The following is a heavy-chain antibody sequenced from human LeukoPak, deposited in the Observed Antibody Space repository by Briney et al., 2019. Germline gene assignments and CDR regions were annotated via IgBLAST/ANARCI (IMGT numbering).Heavy chain of an antibody. V-gene: IGHV1-24*01. CDR3: AGSDYYYDSSYYARGYFDY. CDR1: GYTLTELS. J-gene: IGHJ4*02. Sequence: ASVKVSCKVSGYTLTELSMHWVRQAPGKGLEWMGGFDPEDGETIYAQKFQGRVTMTEDTSTDTAYMELSSLRSEDTAVYYCAGSDYYYDSSYYARGYFDYWGQGTLVTVSS. CDR2: FDPEDGET. D-gene: IGHD3-22*01.